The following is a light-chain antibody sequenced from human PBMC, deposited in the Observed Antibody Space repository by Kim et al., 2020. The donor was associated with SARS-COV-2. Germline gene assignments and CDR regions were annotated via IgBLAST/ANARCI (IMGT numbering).Light chain of an antibody. V-gene: IGLV3-1*01. Sequence: VSPGQTASITCSGDKLGNKYACWYQQKPGQSPVVVIYQDTKRPSGIPERFSGSNPGNTATLTISGTQAMDEADYYCQAWDSSTAVFGGGTQLTVL. CDR3: QAWDSSTAV. CDR1: KLGNKY. CDR2: QDT. J-gene: IGLJ3*02.